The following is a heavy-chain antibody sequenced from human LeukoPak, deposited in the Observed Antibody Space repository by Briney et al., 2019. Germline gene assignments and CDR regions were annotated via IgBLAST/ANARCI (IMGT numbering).Heavy chain of an antibody. V-gene: IGHV1-69*04. CDR2: IIPILGIA. D-gene: IGHD5-12*01. Sequence: PLASVKVSCKASGGTFSSYAISWVRQAPGQGLEWMGRIIPILGIANYAQKFQGRVTITADKSTSTAYMELSSLRSEDTAVYYCARENYSGYDSGTRNPFDYWGQGTLVTVSS. CDR3: ARENYSGYDSGTRNPFDY. J-gene: IGHJ4*02. CDR1: GGTFSSYA.